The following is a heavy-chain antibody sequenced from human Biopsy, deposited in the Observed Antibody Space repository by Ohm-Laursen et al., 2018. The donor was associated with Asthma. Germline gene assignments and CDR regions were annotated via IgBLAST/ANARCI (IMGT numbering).Heavy chain of an antibody. CDR2: IDWDDDK. V-gene: IGHV2-70*01. D-gene: IGHD2-15*01. CDR1: GFSLSSTGMC. J-gene: IGHJ6*02. CDR3: AQMSLVSCRWVDV. Sequence: TQTLTLTCTFSGFSLSSTGMCVSWIRQPPGKALEWLALIDWDDDKYYSTSLKTRITISRDTSKNQVVLTMTNMDPVDTATYYCAQMSLVSCRWVDVWGQGTTVTVSS.